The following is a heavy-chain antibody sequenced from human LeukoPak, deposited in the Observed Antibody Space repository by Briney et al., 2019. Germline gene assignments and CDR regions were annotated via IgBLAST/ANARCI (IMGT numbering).Heavy chain of an antibody. CDR2: IYYSKNT. D-gene: IGHD5-18*01. CDR1: GGSISSSSAY. J-gene: IGHJ4*02. V-gene: IGHV4-39*01. CDR3: VSSRGFSYGYFDY. Sequence: SETLSLTCTVSGGSISSSSAYWGWIRQPPGKGLEWIGSIYYSKNTYYNPSLKSRVTISADTSKNQFSLTLGSVSDTDTAVYYCVSSRGFSYGYFDYWGQGTLVTVSS.